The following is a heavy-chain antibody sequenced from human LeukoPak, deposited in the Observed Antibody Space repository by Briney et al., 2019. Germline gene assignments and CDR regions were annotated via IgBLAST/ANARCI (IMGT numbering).Heavy chain of an antibody. V-gene: IGHV3-64*04. Sequence: GGSLRLSCSVSGFTFSSYAMHWVRQAPGKGLEYVSVIRSDGVDVYYTDSVKGRFTIPRDNTKNSLYLQMNSLRAEDTAVFYCARDQYDTWSRRGNFDSWGQGTLVIVSS. J-gene: IGHJ4*02. D-gene: IGHD3-3*01. CDR2: IRSDGVDV. CDR3: ARDQYDTWSRRGNFDS. CDR1: GFTFSSYA.